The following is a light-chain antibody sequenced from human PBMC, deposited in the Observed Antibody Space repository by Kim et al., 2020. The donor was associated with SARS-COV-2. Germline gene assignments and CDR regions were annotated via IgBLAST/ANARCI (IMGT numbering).Light chain of an antibody. CDR2: AAS. CDR3: QQAYSTPYS. J-gene: IGKJ2*03. V-gene: IGKV1-39*01. CDR1: QNIKSY. Sequence: DIQMTQSPSSLSASVGDRVTITCRASQNIKSYLNWYQHKPGKAPKVLINAASSLYSGVPSRFGGRGSGTNFTLTITSLQPEDFATYYCQQAYSTPYSFGQGTRLEI.